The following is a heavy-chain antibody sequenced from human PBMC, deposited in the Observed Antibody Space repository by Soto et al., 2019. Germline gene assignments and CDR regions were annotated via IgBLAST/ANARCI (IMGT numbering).Heavy chain of an antibody. V-gene: IGHV1-46*03. D-gene: IGHD3-3*01. CDR3: ARDGSDFWSGYLAWADY. J-gene: IGHJ4*02. CDR1: GYTFTSYY. CDR2: INPSGGST. Sequence: GASVKVSCKASGYTFTSYYMHWVRQAPGQGLEWMGIINPSGGSTSYAQKFQGRVTMTRDTSTSTVYMELSSLRSEDTAVYYCARDGSDFWSGYLAWADYWGQGTLVTVSS.